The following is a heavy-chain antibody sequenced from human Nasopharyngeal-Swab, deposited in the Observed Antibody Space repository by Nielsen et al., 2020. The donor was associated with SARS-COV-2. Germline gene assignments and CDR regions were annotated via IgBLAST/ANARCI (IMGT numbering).Heavy chain of an antibody. Sequence: GESLKISCAASGFTYDDYGMSWVRQAPGKGLEWVSGINWNGGSTGSADSVKGRFTISRDNAKNSLYLQMNSLRAEDTALYYCARVIRNDCFDYWGQGTLVTVSS. J-gene: IGHJ4*02. D-gene: IGHD1-1*01. CDR2: INWNGGST. CDR3: ARVIRNDCFDY. V-gene: IGHV3-20*04. CDR1: GFTYDDYG.